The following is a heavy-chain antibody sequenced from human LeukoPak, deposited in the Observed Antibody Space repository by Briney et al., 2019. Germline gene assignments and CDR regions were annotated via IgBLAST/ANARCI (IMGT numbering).Heavy chain of an antibody. V-gene: IGHV4-30-4*01. CDR1: GGSISSGDYY. CDR2: IYYSGSA. Sequence: SETLSLTCTVSGGSISSGDYYWSWIRQPPGKGLEWIGYIYYSGSAYYNPSLKSRVTISIQTSKNQFSLKLTSVTAADTAVYYCAATMVRGVHTHFDYWGQGTLVTVSS. CDR3: AATMVRGVHTHFDY. D-gene: IGHD3-10*01. J-gene: IGHJ4*02.